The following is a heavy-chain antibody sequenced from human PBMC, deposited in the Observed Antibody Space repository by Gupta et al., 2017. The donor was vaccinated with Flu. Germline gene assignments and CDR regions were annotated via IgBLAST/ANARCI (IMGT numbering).Heavy chain of an antibody. CDR3: ARCREAAVDI. J-gene: IGHJ3*02. V-gene: IGHV3-7*01. CDR1: GLTLCSYW. Sequence: GLTLCSYWLSWVRPAPGKGVEWVANIEQDGSDKVEVYSVKGRFIIPRDNAQNPLYLQLKSLRAAETAVYDAARCREAAVDIWCQVTMVNVFS. CDR2: IEQDGSDK. D-gene: IGHD1-26*01.